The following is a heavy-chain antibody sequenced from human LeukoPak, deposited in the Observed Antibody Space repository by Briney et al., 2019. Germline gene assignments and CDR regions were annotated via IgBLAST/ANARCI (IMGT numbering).Heavy chain of an antibody. Sequence: ASVKVSCKASGGTFSSYAISWVRQAPGQGLEWMGRIIPILGIANYAQKFQGRVTITADRSTSTAYMELSSLRSEGTAMYYCATGSIGLITEYNFDYWGQGTLVTVSS. J-gene: IGHJ4*02. D-gene: IGHD2-21*01. CDR3: ATGSIGLITEYNFDY. CDR2: IIPILGIA. CDR1: GGTFSSYA. V-gene: IGHV1-69*04.